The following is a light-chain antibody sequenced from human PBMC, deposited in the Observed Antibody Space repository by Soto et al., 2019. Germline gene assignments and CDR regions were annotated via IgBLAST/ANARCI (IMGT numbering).Light chain of an antibody. Sequence: EIVLTQSPATLSLSPGERATLSCRASQGVSSYLAWYQQKPGQAPRLLIYDASNRATGIPARFSGSGSGTDFTLTISSLQPDDVGTYYCHQYRDYPVTFGGGTKVEIK. CDR2: DAS. CDR1: QGVSSY. CDR3: HQYRDYPVT. J-gene: IGKJ4*01. V-gene: IGKV3-11*01.